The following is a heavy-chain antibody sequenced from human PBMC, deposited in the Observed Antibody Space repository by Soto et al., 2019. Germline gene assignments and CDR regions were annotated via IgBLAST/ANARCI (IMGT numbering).Heavy chain of an antibody. J-gene: IGHJ6*02. D-gene: IGHD6-19*01. Sequence: XGSLRLSCAASGFTFSSYAMHWVRQEPGKGLEWVAVISYDGSNKYYADSVKGRFTISRDNSKNTLYLQMKSLRAEDTAVYYCARDGRLVKYYSYGMDVSGQGATVTV. CDR2: ISYDGSNK. CDR3: ARDGRLVKYYSYGMDV. V-gene: IGHV3-30-3*01. CDR1: GFTFSSYA.